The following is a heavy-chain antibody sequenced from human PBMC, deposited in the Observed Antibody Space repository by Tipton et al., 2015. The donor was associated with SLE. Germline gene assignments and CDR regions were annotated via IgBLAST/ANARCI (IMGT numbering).Heavy chain of an antibody. D-gene: IGHD6-13*01. Sequence: SLRLSCAASGFTFSIYAMHWVRQAPGKGLEWVAVMSYDGNILDYAASVKGRFTISRDNSRNTLYLQMNSLRPEDTAVYFCANAPDSSSWYGQYFQYWGQGTTVTVSS. CDR3: ANAPDSSSWYGQYFQY. V-gene: IGHV3-30*04. J-gene: IGHJ1*01. CDR2: MSYDGNIL. CDR1: GFTFSIYA.